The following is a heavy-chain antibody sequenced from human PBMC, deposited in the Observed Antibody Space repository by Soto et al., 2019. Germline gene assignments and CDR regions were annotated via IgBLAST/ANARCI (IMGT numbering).Heavy chain of an antibody. Sequence: QVQLQESGPGLVKPSGTLSLTCAVSSGSISSSNWWSWVRQPPGKGLERIGEIAHTENTNYNPSLKSRVPISVDKSRNQFSLRLNSVTAADTAVYYCASYLIMTGTRGFDHWGQGTLVTVSS. J-gene: IGHJ4*02. CDR2: IAHTENT. V-gene: IGHV4-4*02. CDR1: SGSISSSNW. CDR3: ASYLIMTGTRGFDH. D-gene: IGHD3-9*01.